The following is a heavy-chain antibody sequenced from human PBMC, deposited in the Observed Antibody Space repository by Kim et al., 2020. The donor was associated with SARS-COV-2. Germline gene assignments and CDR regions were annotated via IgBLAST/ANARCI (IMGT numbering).Heavy chain of an antibody. CDR2: IYYSGST. J-gene: IGHJ5*02. V-gene: IGHV4-59*01. CDR1: GGSISSYY. D-gene: IGHD2-2*02. CDR3: ARAGGCSSTSCYTNWFDP. Sequence: SETLSLTCTVSGGSISSYYWSWIRQPPGKGLEWIGYIYYSGSTNYNPSLKSRVTISVDTSKNQFSLKLSSVTAADTAVYYCARAGGCSSTSCYTNWFDPWGQGTLVTVSS.